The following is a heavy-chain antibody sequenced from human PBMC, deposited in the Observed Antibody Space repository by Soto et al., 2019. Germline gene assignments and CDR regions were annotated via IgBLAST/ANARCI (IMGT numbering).Heavy chain of an antibody. CDR2: IGASGSPI. CDR3: ARGTYGMDF. D-gene: IGHD3-10*01. J-gene: IGHJ6*02. CDR1: GFSFSDYY. V-gene: IGHV3-11*01. Sequence: QMQLVQSGGGLVKPGGSLRLSCAASGFSFSDYYMSWIRRAPGKGLEWVSYIGASGSPIYFGDSVKGRFSISRDNTNKSLYLQMNSLRPDDTAVYYCARGTYGMDFWGQGTTVIVSS.